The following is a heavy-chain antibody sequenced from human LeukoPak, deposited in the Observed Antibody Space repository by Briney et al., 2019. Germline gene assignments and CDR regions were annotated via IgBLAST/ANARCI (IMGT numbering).Heavy chain of an antibody. D-gene: IGHD3-3*01. Sequence: GGSLRLSCTASGFTFSDHAMHWVRQAPGKGLEWVTVISYHARDQFYADSVKGRFTVSRDNSRNTLYLQMNSLRAEDSAVYYCAKGSITIFGVVIHDAFDIWGQGTMVTVSS. V-gene: IGHV3-30*04. J-gene: IGHJ3*02. CDR1: GFTFSDHA. CDR2: ISYHARDQ. CDR3: AKGSITIFGVVIHDAFDI.